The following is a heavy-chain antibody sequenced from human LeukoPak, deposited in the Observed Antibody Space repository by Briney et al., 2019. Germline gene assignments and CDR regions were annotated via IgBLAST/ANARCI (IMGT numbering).Heavy chain of an antibody. V-gene: IGHV3-11*04. J-gene: IGHJ6*03. CDR2: ISSSGSTI. D-gene: IGHD2-15*01. Sequence: GGSLRLSCAASGFTFSDYYMSWIRQAPGKGLEWVSYISSSGSTIYYADSVKGRFTISRDNAKNSLYLHMNSLRAEDTAVYYCAKVVVVAATQIIYYYYYYMDVWGKGTTVTVSS. CDR1: GFTFSDYY. CDR3: AKVVVVAATQIIYYYYYYMDV.